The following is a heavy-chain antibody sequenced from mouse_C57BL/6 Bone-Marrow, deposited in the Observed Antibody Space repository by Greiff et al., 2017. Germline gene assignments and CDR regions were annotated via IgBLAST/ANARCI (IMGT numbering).Heavy chain of an antibody. V-gene: IGHV5-17*01. D-gene: IGHD2-12*01. CDR2: ISSGSSTI. CDR1: GFTFSDYG. J-gene: IGHJ4*01. Sequence: EVQLVESGGGLVKPGGSLKLSCAASGFTFSDYGMHWVRQAPEKGLEWVAYISSGSSTIYYADTVKGRFTISRDNAKNTLFLQMTSLRSEDTAMYYCASSRDDPYAMDYWGQGTSVTVSS. CDR3: ASSRDDPYAMDY.